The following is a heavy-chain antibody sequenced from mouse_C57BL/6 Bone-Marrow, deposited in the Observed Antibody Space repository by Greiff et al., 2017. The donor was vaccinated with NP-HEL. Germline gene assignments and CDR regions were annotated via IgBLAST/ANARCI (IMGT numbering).Heavy chain of an antibody. J-gene: IGHJ1*03. CDR2: IDPSDSYT. CDR3: ARIGRWLQGYFDV. CDR1: GYTFTSYW. Sequence: QVQLQQPGAELARPGTSVKLSCKASGYTFTSYWMHWVKQRPGQGLEWIGVIDPSDSYTNYNQKFKGKATLTVDISSSTAYMQLSSLTSEDSAVYYCARIGRWLQGYFDVWGTGTTVTVSS. D-gene: IGHD2-3*01. V-gene: IGHV1-59*01.